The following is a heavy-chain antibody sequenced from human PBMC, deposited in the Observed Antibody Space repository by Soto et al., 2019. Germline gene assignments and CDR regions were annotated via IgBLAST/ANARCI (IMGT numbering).Heavy chain of an antibody. Sequence: PSETLSLTCTVSGGSITSSIHFWGWFRQPPGKGLEWIGTIYFTGNTYYTQSLKSRLTMSIDTSKNEFSLRLNSVTAADTAVYYCAGQTFTLAAASYGISNWFDPWGPGTMLTV. CDR1: GGSITSSIHF. D-gene: IGHD6-25*01. V-gene: IGHV4-39*01. J-gene: IGHJ5*02. CDR2: IYFTGNT. CDR3: AGQTFTLAAASYGISNWFDP.